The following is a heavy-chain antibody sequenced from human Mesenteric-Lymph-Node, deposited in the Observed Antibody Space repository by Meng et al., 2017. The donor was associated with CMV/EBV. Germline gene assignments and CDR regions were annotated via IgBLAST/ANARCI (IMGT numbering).Heavy chain of an antibody. D-gene: IGHD3-3*01. Sequence: GESLKISCIASGFNFGDFTMTWVRQAPGKGLEWVAVVRSKAYGGTTEYAASVKGRFTISRDDSKSSAYLQMNSLKTEDTAVYYCTAYYDFWSGYYYDYWGQGTLVTVSS. J-gene: IGHJ4*02. CDR3: TAYYDFWSGYYYDY. CDR1: GFNFGDFT. CDR2: VRSKAYGGTT. V-gene: IGHV3-49*04.